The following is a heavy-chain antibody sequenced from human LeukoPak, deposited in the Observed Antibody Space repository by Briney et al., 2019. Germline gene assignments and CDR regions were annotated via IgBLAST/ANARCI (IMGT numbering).Heavy chain of an antibody. CDR2: IWYDGSQK. D-gene: IGHD3-10*01. Sequence: GGSLRLSCAPSGFIFSNYGIHWVRQAPGKGLEWVAVIWYDGSQKYYADSVKGRFTISRDNSKNTVFLQMNSLRAEDTAVYYCATSYGDDAFDIWGQGTMVTVSS. CDR3: ATSYGDDAFDI. CDR1: GFIFSNYG. V-gene: IGHV3-33*01. J-gene: IGHJ3*02.